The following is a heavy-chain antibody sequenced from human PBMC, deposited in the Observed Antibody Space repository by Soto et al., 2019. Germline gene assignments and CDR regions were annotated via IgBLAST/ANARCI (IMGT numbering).Heavy chain of an antibody. CDR1: GLTFSSYD. J-gene: IGHJ4*02. V-gene: IGHV3-23*01. Sequence: LRLSCAASGLTFSSYDMNWVRQAPGKGLEWVSGVSASGSITSYADSAKGRFTISRDNAKNTVFLQMTGLRAEDTAVYFCAKGDCSGGRCYRGFDYWGQGTLVTVSS. CDR2: VSASGSIT. CDR3: AKGDCSGGRCYRGFDY. D-gene: IGHD2-15*01.